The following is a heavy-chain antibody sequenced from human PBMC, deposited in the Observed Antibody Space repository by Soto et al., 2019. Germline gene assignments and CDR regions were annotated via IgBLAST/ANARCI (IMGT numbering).Heavy chain of an antibody. CDR1: GGSISSGGYY. V-gene: IGHV4-31*03. CDR2: IYYSGST. D-gene: IGHD3-10*01. CDR3: ARAYNSGLLPYYYYYYYMDV. J-gene: IGHJ6*03. Sequence: PSETLSLTCTVSGGSISSGGYYWSWIRQHPGKGLEWIGYIYYSGSTYYNPSLKSRVTISVDTSKNQFSLKLSSVTAADTAVYYCARAYNSGLLPYYYYYYYMDVWGKGTTVTVSS.